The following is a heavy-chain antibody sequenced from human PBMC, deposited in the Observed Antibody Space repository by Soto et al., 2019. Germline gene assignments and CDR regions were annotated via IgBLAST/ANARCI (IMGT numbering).Heavy chain of an antibody. CDR3: ARDDGYYRLYDY. J-gene: IGHJ4*02. CDR2: NYYTGST. CDR1: GGSISSGDYF. D-gene: IGHD3-3*01. Sequence: QVWLQESGPGLVKPSQTLSLTCTVSGGSISSGDYFWSWVRQPPGKGLEWIGYNYYTGSTSYNPSLKSRITMSVDTSKNQFSLKVSSVTAADTAVYFCARDDGYYRLYDYWGQGTLVTVSS. V-gene: IGHV4-30-4*01.